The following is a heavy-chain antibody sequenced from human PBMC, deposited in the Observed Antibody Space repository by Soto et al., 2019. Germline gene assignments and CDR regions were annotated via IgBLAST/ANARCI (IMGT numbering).Heavy chain of an antibody. J-gene: IGHJ6*02. Sequence: GGSLRLSCAASGFTFSSYAMHWVRQAPGKGLEWVAVISYDGSNKYYADSVKGRFTISRDNSKNTLYLQMNSLRAEDTAVYYCARGGPKAAMDTYYYYGMDVWGQGTTVTVSS. CDR3: ARGGPKAAMDTYYYYGMDV. CDR2: ISYDGSNK. CDR1: GFTFSSYA. V-gene: IGHV3-30-3*01. D-gene: IGHD5-18*01.